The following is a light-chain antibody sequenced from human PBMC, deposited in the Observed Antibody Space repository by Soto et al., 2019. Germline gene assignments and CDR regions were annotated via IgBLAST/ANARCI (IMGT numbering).Light chain of an antibody. CDR3: HQYGSPPQT. CDR1: QSVTSSS. J-gene: IGKJ1*01. Sequence: EIVLTQSPVTLSWSPGERATLSCRASQSVTSSSLAWYQQKPGQAPRLLIYAASSRATGIPDRFSGSGSGTDFTLTISRLEPEDFAVYYCHQYGSPPQTFGQGTKVDIK. CDR2: AAS. V-gene: IGKV3-20*01.